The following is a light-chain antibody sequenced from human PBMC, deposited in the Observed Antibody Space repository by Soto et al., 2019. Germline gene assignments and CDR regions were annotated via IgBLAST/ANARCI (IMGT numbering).Light chain of an antibody. CDR1: SSNIGSNY. CDR3: AAWDDSLSGVV. J-gene: IGLJ2*01. CDR2: RNN. V-gene: IGLV1-47*01. Sequence: SVLTQPPSASGTPGQRVTISCSGSSSNIGSNYVYWYQQLPGTAPKLLIYRNNQRPSGVPDRFSGSKSGTSASLASSGLRSEDEADYYCAAWDDSLSGVVFGGGTKLTVL.